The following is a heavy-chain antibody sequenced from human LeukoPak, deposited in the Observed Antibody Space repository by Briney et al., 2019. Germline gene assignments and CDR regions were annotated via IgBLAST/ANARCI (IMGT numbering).Heavy chain of an antibody. CDR1: GYTFTAYY. Sequence: GASVKVSCKASGYTFTAYYMHWVRQAPGQGLEWMGRINANSGGTNYAQKFQGRVTMTRDTSISTAYMELSRLRSDDTAVYYCARDVVVVVASYYYYYGIDVWGQGTTVTVSS. CDR2: INANSGGT. J-gene: IGHJ6*02. D-gene: IGHD2-15*01. V-gene: IGHV1-2*06. CDR3: ARDVVVVVASYYYYYGIDV.